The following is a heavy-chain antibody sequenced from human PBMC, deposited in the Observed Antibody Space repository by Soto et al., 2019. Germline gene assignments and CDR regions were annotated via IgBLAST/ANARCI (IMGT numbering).Heavy chain of an antibody. CDR1: GFTLTGYY. CDR3: ARDRYQVLSDGMDV. V-gene: IGHV1-2*02. Sequence: QVQLVQSGAEVKKPGVSMKVYCKASGFTLTGYYFHWIRAAPGQGLEWLGWINPNTGGTTYEQKFQGRVTLTWETSINTAYMELSSLRTDDTAMYYCARDRYQVLSDGMDVGGQGTSVTVSS. CDR2: INPNTGGT. J-gene: IGHJ6*02. D-gene: IGHD2-8*01.